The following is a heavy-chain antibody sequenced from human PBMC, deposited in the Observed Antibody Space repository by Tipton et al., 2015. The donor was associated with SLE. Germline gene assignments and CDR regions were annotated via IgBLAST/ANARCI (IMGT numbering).Heavy chain of an antibody. V-gene: IGHV4-39*01. D-gene: IGHD6-19*01. Sequence: LRLSCTVSGGSISSSSYYWGWIRQPPGKGLEWIGSIYYSGSTYYNPSLKSRVTISVDTSKNQFSLKLTSVPAADTAVYYCSRALRGGSGRGWFDPWGQGTLVTVSS. CDR3: SRALRGGSGRGWFDP. CDR1: GGSISSSSYY. J-gene: IGHJ5*02. CDR2: IYYSGST.